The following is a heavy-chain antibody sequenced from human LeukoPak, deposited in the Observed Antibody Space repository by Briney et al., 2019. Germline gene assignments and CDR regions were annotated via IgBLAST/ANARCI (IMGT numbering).Heavy chain of an antibody. CDR1: GDSVSNNSAA. J-gene: IGHJ4*02. D-gene: IGHD6-19*01. V-gene: IGHV6-1*01. CDR3: ARAPTPIIAVAGSFDY. CDR2: TYYRSKWYN. Sequence: SQTLSLTCAISGDSVSNNSAAWNWIRQYPSRGLEWLGRTYYRSKWYNDYAVSVKSRITINPDTSKNQFSLQVYSVTPEDTAVYYCARAPTPIIAVAGSFDYWGQGTLVTVSS.